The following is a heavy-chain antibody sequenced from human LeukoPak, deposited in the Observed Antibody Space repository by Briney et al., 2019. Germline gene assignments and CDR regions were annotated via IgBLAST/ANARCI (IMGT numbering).Heavy chain of an antibody. Sequence: GGSLRLSCAASGFTFSSYGMHWVRQAPGKGLEWVAVISYDGSKRYYADSVKGRFTISRDNSKNTLYLQINSLRAEDTAVYYCAKEHGDSHFDYWGQGTLVTVSS. J-gene: IGHJ4*02. CDR3: AKEHGDSHFDY. CDR1: GFTFSSYG. V-gene: IGHV3-30*18. CDR2: ISYDGSKR. D-gene: IGHD4-17*01.